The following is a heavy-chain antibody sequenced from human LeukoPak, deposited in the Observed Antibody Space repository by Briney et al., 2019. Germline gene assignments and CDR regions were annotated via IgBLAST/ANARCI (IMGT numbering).Heavy chain of an antibody. V-gene: IGHV4-4*07. Sequence: SQTLSLTCTVAGPSISSNYWSCNRQLAGKGLEWIGRIYTSGTTNYNPSLKTRFTMSVDTSKTQFSLKLGAVTATATPVFTGPGDNLVAGSGHFDYWGQGTLVTVSS. J-gene: IGHJ4*02. D-gene: IGHD6-19*01. CDR3: PGDNLVAGSGHFDY. CDR1: GPSISSNY. CDR2: IYTSGTT.